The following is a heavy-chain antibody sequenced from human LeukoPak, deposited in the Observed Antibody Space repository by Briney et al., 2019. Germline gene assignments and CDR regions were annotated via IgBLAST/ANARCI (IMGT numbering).Heavy chain of an antibody. D-gene: IGHD3-3*01. J-gene: IGHJ6*03. V-gene: IGHV1-18*01. CDR2: ISAYNDNT. Sequence: GASVKVSCKASGYTFTSYGISWVRQASGQGLEWMGWISAYNDNTNYAQKLQGRVTMTTDTSTSTAYMELKSLRSDDTAVYYCARGGQDFWSGYYAPNYYYYMDVWGKGTTVTVSS. CDR3: ARGGQDFWSGYYAPNYYYYMDV. CDR1: GYTFTSYG.